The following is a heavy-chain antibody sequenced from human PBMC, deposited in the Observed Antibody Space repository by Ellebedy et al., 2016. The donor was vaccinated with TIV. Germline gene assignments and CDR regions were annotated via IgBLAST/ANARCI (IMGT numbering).Heavy chain of an antibody. J-gene: IGHJ4*02. CDR3: AREYSSGWWLYYFDY. Sequence: GESLKISCAASGFTFSSYSMNWVRQAPGKGLEWVSYISSSSSTIYYADSVKGRFTISRDNAKNSLYLQMNSLRAEDTAVYYCAREYSSGWWLYYFDYWGQGTLVTVSS. D-gene: IGHD6-19*01. CDR2: ISSSSSTI. CDR1: GFTFSSYS. V-gene: IGHV3-48*04.